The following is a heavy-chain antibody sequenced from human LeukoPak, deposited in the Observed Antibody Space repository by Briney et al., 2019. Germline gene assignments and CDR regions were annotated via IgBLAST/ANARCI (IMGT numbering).Heavy chain of an antibody. CDR3: ASRLYCSNTRCRNFPFAY. Sequence: ASVKVTCKASGGTFSSYAINWVRQAPGQGLEWMGGIIPIFGTANYAQKFQDRVTITADESTSTAYMELSSLRSEDTAIYYCASRLYCSNTRCRNFPFAYWGQGTLVTVSS. J-gene: IGHJ4*02. V-gene: IGHV1-69*13. CDR2: IIPIFGTA. CDR1: GGTFSSYA. D-gene: IGHD2-2*01.